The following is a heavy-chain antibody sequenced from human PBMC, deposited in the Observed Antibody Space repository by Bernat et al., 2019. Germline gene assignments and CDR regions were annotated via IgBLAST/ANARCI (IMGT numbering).Heavy chain of an antibody. J-gene: IGHJ3*02. CDR2: INPSGGST. CDR3: ARELQRWLDGAMFKRGVGDAFDI. D-gene: IGHD5-18*01. CDR1: GYTFTSYY. Sequence: QVQLVQSGAEVKKPGASVKVSCKASGYTFTSYYMHWVRQAPGQGLEWMGIINPSGGSTSYAQKFQGRVTMTRDTSTSTVYMELSSLRSEETAVYYCARELQRWLDGAMFKRGVGDAFDIWGQGTMVTVSS. V-gene: IGHV1-46*01.